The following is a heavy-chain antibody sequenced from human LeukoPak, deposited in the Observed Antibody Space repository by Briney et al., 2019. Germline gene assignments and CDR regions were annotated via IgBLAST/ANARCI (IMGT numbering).Heavy chain of an antibody. J-gene: IGHJ4*02. CDR1: GFVFTIYT. V-gene: IGHV3-48*01. D-gene: IGHD1-26*01. Sequence: GGSLRLSCLASGFVFTIYTMNWVRQAPGKGLEWVSYISSSSSTIYYADSVKGRFTISRDNAKNSLYLQMNSLRAEDTAVYYCARDSGSYSYYFDYWDQGTLVTVSS. CDR3: ARDSGSYSYYFDY. CDR2: ISSSSSTI.